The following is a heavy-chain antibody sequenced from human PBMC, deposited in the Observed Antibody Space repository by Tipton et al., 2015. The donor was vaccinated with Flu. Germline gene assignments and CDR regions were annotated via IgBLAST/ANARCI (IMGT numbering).Heavy chain of an antibody. CDR2: INHSGST. D-gene: IGHD5-18*01. V-gene: IGHV4-34*01. J-gene: IGHJ6*02. CDR1: GGSFSGYY. Sequence: TLSLTCAVYGGSFSGYYWSWIRQPPGKGLEWIGEINHSGSTNYNPSLKSRVTISVDTSKNQFSLKLSSVTAADTAVYYCARCQTAMGGSLYYYVMYVWGQGTTVTGSS. CDR3: ARCQTAMGGSLYYYVMYV.